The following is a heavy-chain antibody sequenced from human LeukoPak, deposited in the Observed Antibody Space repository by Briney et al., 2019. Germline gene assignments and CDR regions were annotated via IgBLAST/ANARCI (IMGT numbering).Heavy chain of an antibody. D-gene: IGHD3-22*01. CDR1: GFTFSNYG. CDR2: ISYDGSNK. V-gene: IGHV3-30*18. J-gene: IGHJ4*02. CDR3: AKVKVNYDSSGYLYFDY. Sequence: PGRSLRLSCAASGFTFSNYGVHWVRQAPGKGLEWVAVISYDGSNKYYADSVKGRFTISRDNSKNTLYLQMNNLRAEDTAVYYCAKVKVNYDSSGYLYFDYWGQGTLVTVSS.